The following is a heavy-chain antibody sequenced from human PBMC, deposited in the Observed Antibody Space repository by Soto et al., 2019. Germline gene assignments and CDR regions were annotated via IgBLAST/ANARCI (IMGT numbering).Heavy chain of an antibody. CDR3: ARDLLIVGGYYDSSGLDY. V-gene: IGHV3-11*01. D-gene: IGHD3-22*01. Sequence: LRLSCAASGFTFSDYYMSWIRQAPGKGLEWVSYISSSGSTIYYADPVKGRFTISRDNAKNSLYLQMNSLRAEDTAVYYCARDLLIVGGYYDSSGLDYWGQGTLVTVSS. CDR1: GFTFSDYY. CDR2: ISSSGSTI. J-gene: IGHJ4*02.